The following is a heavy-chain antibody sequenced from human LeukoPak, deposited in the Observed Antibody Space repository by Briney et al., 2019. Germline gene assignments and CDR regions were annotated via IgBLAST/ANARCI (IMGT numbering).Heavy chain of an antibody. J-gene: IGHJ4*02. CDR1: GFTFSNAW. Sequence: GGSLRLSCAASGFTFSNAWMSWVRQAPGKGLEWVGRVKSKTDGGTTDYAAPVKGRFAISRDDKKNTLYLHMNSLKTEDTAVYYCTTHPRGYVVYWGQGTLVTVSS. CDR2: VKSKTDGGTT. V-gene: IGHV3-15*01. D-gene: IGHD6-25*01. CDR3: TTHPRGYVVY.